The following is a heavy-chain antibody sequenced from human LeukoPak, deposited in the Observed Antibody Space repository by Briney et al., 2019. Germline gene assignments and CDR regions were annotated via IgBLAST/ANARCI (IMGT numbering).Heavy chain of an antibody. V-gene: IGHV3-30-3*01. CDR1: GFTFSSYA. D-gene: IGHD3-3*01. Sequence: TGGSLRLSCAASGFTFSSYAMHWVRQAPGKGLEWVAVISYDGSNKYYADSVKGRFTISRDNSKNTLYLQMNSLRAEDTAVYYCARDPYDSPFDYWGQGTLVTVSS. CDR2: ISYDGSNK. CDR3: ARDPYDSPFDY. J-gene: IGHJ4*02.